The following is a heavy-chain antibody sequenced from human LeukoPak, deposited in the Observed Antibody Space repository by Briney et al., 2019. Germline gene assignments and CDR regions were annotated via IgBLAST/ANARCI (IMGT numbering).Heavy chain of an antibody. D-gene: IGHD6-19*01. CDR2: ISYDGSNK. CDR3: ARHSSGWYFDY. CDR1: GFTFSSYA. J-gene: IGHJ4*02. Sequence: GGSLRLSCAASGFTFSSYAMHWVRQAPGKGLEWVAVISYDGSNKYYADSVKGRFTISRDSSKNTLYLQMNSLRAEDTAVYYCARHSSGWYFDYWGQGTLVTVSS. V-gene: IGHV3-30-3*01.